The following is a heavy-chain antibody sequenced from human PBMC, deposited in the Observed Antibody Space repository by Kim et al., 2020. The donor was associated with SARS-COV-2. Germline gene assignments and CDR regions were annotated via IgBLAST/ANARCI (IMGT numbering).Heavy chain of an antibody. Sequence: AGSVKGRFTISRDNAKNALYLQMNSLRAEDTAGYYCARDKAAAGTGWFDPWGQGTLVTVSS. J-gene: IGHJ5*02. V-gene: IGHV3-21*01. CDR3: ARDKAAAGTGWFDP. D-gene: IGHD6-13*01.